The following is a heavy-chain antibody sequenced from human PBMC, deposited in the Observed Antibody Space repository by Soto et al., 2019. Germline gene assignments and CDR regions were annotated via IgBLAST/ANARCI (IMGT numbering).Heavy chain of an antibody. Sequence: SETLSLTCAVYGGSFSGYYWSWIRQPPGKGLEWIGEINHSGSTNYNPSLKSRFTISVDTSKNQFSLKLSSVTAADTAVYYCARRKEQWLVRGTKYYFDYWGQGPRSPSPQ. CDR2: INHSGST. D-gene: IGHD6-19*01. V-gene: IGHV4-34*01. CDR1: GGSFSGYY. J-gene: IGHJ4*02. CDR3: ARRKEQWLVRGTKYYFDY.